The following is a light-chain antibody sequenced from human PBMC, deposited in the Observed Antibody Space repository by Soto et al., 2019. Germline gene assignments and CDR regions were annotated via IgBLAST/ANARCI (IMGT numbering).Light chain of an antibody. CDR2: SNN. J-gene: IGLJ3*02. CDR1: SSNIGTNT. V-gene: IGLV1-44*01. Sequence: QSVVTQPPSASGTPGQRVTISCSGSSSNIGTNTVIWYQQLPGTAPKLLIYSNNKRPSGVPERFSGSKSGTSASLAIGGLQSEDEAEYYCAAWDDSMHAWVFGGGTKLTVL. CDR3: AAWDDSMHAWV.